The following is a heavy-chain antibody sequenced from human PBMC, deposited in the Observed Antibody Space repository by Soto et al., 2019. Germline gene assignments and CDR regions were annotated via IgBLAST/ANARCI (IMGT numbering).Heavy chain of an antibody. D-gene: IGHD3-10*01. J-gene: IGHJ6*02. CDR3: ARGHGVSTVRGSITYYYYGTDI. V-gene: IGHV3-11*01. CDR1: GFTFSDYY. Sequence: GVSLRLSCAASGFTFSDYYMSWIRQAPGKGLEWVSYISSSGSTIYYADSVKGRFTISRDNAKNSLYLQLNSLRAEDTAVYYCARGHGVSTVRGSITYYYYGTDIRGQGTTVAVSS. CDR2: ISSSGSTI.